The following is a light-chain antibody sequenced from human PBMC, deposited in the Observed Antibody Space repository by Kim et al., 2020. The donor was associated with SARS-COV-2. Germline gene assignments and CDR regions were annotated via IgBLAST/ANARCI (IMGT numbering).Light chain of an antibody. CDR1: DIENKG. J-gene: IGLJ3*02. CDR2: YDD. CDR3: QVWDSSSDNPGV. V-gene: IGLV3-21*04. Sequence: SYELTQAPSVAVAPGETATISCGGKDIENKGVHWYQQKPGQAPALVISYDDGRPSGIPARFSGSNSGDTATLTITRVEAGDEADYYCQVWDSSSDNPGVFGGGTKVTVL.